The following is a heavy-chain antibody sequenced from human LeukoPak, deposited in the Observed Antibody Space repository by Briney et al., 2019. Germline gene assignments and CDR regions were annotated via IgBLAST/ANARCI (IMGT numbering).Heavy chain of an antibody. Sequence: GASVKVSCKASGGTFSRYAISWVRQAPGQGLEWMGGIIPIFGTPNYAQKFQGRVTITADESTRTAYMELRSLRSEDTAVYYCARDGTIHDSSSYYYLWWGQGTLVTVSS. CDR1: GGTFSRYA. D-gene: IGHD3-22*01. J-gene: IGHJ4*02. V-gene: IGHV1-69*13. CDR2: IIPIFGTP. CDR3: ARDGTIHDSSSYYYLW.